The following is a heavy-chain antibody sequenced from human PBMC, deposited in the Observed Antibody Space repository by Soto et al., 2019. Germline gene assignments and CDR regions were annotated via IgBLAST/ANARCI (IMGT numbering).Heavy chain of an antibody. CDR3: ARDYGDFYFDY. V-gene: IGHV3-11*01. CDR1: GFTFSDYY. CDR2: ISSSGSTI. D-gene: IGHD4-17*01. Sequence: GGALILSCAASGFTFSDYYMSWIRQAPGKGLEWVSYISSSGSTIYYADSVKGRFTISRDNAKNSLYLQMNSLRAEDTAVYYCARDYGDFYFDYWGQGTLVTVSS. J-gene: IGHJ4*02.